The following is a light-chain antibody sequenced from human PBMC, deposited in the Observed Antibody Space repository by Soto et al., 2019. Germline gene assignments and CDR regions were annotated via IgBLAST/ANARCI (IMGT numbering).Light chain of an antibody. Sequence: DIQMTQSPSTLSASVGDRVTITCRASQSISTWVAWYQQKPGTAPKLLIYKASTLETGVPSRFSGSRSGTEFTLTVSSLQPDDFATYYCQQYNDSFPYTFGQGTKVDIK. CDR2: KAS. CDR3: QQYNDSFPYT. J-gene: IGKJ2*01. CDR1: QSISTW. V-gene: IGKV1-5*03.